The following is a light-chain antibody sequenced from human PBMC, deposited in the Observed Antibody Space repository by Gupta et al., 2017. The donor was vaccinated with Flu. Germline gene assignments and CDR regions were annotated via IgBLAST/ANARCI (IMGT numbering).Light chain of an antibody. V-gene: IGKV4-1*01. J-gene: IGKJ4*01. Sequence: SLGERATINCKSSQSALYDSTEKDYLSWYQQKPGQPPKLLISWATTRESGVPDRFSDSGSGTDFTLTIASLQAEDVAVYYCQQDDYVPFTFGGGTKVEIK. CDR3: QQDDYVPFT. CDR1: QSALYDSTEKDY. CDR2: WAT.